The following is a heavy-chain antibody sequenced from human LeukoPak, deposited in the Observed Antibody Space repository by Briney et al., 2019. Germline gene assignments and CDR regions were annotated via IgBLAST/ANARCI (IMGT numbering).Heavy chain of an antibody. V-gene: IGHV4-4*07. CDR1: GGSISSYY. D-gene: IGHD4-17*01. CDR3: ARVGHDYGDYYYYYMDV. Sequence: PSETLSLTCTVSGGSISSYYWSWIRRPAGKGLEWIGRIYTSGSTNYNPSLKSRVTMSVDTSKNQFSLKLSSVTAADTAVYYCARVGHDYGDYYYYYMDVWGKGTTVTVSS. CDR2: IYTSGST. J-gene: IGHJ6*03.